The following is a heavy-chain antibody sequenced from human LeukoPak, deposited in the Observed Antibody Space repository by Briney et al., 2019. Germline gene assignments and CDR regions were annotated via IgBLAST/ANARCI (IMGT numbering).Heavy chain of an antibody. CDR1: GGSISTVGYY. V-gene: IGHV4-61*02. CDR2: IYARGNT. CDR3: VRDRSSGDAFDI. D-gene: IGHD2-2*01. J-gene: IGHJ3*02. Sequence: SETLSLTCTVSGGSISTVGYYWSWTRQPAGKGLEWIGRIYARGNTSYNPSLESRVAMSLDTSKNQFSLKLTSVTAADTAVYFCVRDRSSGDAFDIWGQGTVVTVSS.